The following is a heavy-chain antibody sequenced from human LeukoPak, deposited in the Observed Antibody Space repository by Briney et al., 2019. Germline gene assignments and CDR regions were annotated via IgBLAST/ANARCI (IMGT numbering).Heavy chain of an antibody. J-gene: IGHJ6*03. V-gene: IGHV4-4*07. CDR3: ARDRVLEWLLYDDYYYYMDV. D-gene: IGHD3-3*01. CDR2: IYTSGST. CDR1: GGSISSYY. Sequence: SETLSLTCTVSGGSISSYYWSWLRQPAGKGLEWIGRIYTSGSTNYNPSLKSRVTMSVDTSKNQFSLKLSSVTAADTAVYYCARDRVLEWLLYDDYYYYMDVWGKGTTVTVSS.